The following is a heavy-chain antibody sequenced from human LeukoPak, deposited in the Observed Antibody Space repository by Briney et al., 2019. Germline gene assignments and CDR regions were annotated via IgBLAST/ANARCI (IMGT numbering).Heavy chain of an antibody. CDR3: ARALDSSGYPYYHYYYYMDV. V-gene: IGHV3-11*01. CDR1: GFTFSDYY. J-gene: IGHJ6*03. CDR2: ISSSGSTI. D-gene: IGHD3-22*01. Sequence: PGGSLRLSCAASGFTFSDYYMSWIRQAPGKGLEWVSYISSSGSTIYYADSVKGRFTISRDNAKNSLYLQMNSLRAEDTAVYYCARALDSSGYPYYHYYYYMDVWGKGTTVTVSS.